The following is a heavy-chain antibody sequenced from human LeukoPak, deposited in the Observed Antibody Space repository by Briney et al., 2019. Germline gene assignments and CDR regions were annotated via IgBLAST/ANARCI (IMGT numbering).Heavy chain of an antibody. CDR2: IKQDGSEQ. J-gene: IGHJ3*02. Sequence: GGSLRLSCAASGFTFSSYWMSWVRQAPGKGLEWVANIKQDGSEQYYVDSVKGRFTISRDNAKNLLYLHMNNLRAEDTAVYYCARTIWTETTYRPFDIWGQGTMVAVSS. CDR3: ARTIWTETTYRPFDI. D-gene: IGHD4-17*01. CDR1: GFTFSSYW. V-gene: IGHV3-7*01.